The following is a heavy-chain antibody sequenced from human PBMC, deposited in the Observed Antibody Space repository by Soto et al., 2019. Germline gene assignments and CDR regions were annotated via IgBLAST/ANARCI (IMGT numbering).Heavy chain of an antibody. CDR2: IYYSGST. Sequence: SETLSLTCTVSGGSISSSSYYWGWIRQPPGKGLEWIGSIYYSGSTYYNPSLKSRVTISVDTSKNQFSLKLSSVTAADTAVYYCARHQGTGCSGGSCYAFDYWGQGTLVTGSS. V-gene: IGHV4-39*01. CDR1: GGSISSSSYY. CDR3: ARHQGTGCSGGSCYAFDY. D-gene: IGHD2-15*01. J-gene: IGHJ4*02.